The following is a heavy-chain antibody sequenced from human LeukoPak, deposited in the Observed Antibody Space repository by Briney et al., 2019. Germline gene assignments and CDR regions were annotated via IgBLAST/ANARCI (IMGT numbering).Heavy chain of an antibody. CDR3: ASDSSGYYYRHPIDY. Sequence: PGGSLRLSCAASGFTFSSYSMNWVRQAPGKGLEWVSSISSSSSYIYYADSVKGRFTISRDNAKNSLYLQMNSLRAEDTAVYYCASDSSGYYYRHPIDYWGQGTLVTVSS. D-gene: IGHD3-22*01. V-gene: IGHV3-21*01. CDR2: ISSSSSYI. J-gene: IGHJ4*02. CDR1: GFTFSSYS.